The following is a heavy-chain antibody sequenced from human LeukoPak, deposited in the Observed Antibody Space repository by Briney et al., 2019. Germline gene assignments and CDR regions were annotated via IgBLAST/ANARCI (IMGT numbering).Heavy chain of an antibody. CDR1: GGSISIYY. D-gene: IGHD5-18*01. J-gene: IGHJ6*03. V-gene: IGHV4-59*01. CDR2: IYYSGST. Sequence: PSETLSLTCTVSGGSISIYYWSWIRQPPGKGLEWIGYIYYSGSTNYNPSLKSRVTISVDTSKNQFSLKLSSVTAADTAVYYCASSRDTATDYYYYYYMDVWGKGTTVTVSS. CDR3: ASSRDTATDYYYYYYMDV.